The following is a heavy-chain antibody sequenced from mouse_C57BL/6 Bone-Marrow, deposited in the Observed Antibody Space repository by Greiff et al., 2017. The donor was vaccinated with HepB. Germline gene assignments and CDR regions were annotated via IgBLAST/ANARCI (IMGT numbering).Heavy chain of an antibody. Sequence: VMLVESGPGLVQPSQSLSITCTVSGFSLTSYGVHWVRQSPGKGLEWLGVIWSGGSTDYNAAFISRLSISKDNSKSQVFFKMNSLQADDTAIYYCARVRDYGWYFDVWGTGTTVTVSS. CDR3: ARVRDYGWYFDV. CDR2: IWSGGST. CDR1: GFSLTSYG. J-gene: IGHJ1*03. V-gene: IGHV2-2*01. D-gene: IGHD1-1*01.